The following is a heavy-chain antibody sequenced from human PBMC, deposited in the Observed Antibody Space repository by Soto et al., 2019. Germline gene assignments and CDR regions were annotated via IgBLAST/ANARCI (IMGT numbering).Heavy chain of an antibody. CDR2: ISGSGGST. J-gene: IGHJ5*02. CDR1: GFTFSSYA. CDR3: AKEGYSSSSAEIQDNWFDP. V-gene: IGHV3-23*01. Sequence: GGSLRLSCAASGFTFSSYAMSWVRQAPGKGLEWVSAISGSGGSTYYADSVKGRFTISRDNSKNTLYLQMNSLRAEDTAVYYCAKEGYSSSSAEIQDNWFDPWGQGTLVTVSS. D-gene: IGHD6-6*01.